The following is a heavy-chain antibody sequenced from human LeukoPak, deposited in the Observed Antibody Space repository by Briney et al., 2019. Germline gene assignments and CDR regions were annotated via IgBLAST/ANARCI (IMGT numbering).Heavy chain of an antibody. CDR1: GFTFNYAW. CDR3: TTDEDWNYARKDV. D-gene: IGHD1-7*01. Sequence: PGGSLRLSCAASGFTFNYAWMSWVRQVPGKGLEWVGQTVSEIDGGTIDYATPVKGRFTISRGDSKSTLCLQMNSLKIEDTAVYYCTTDEDWNYARKDVWGQGATVIVSS. J-gene: IGHJ6*02. CDR2: TVSEIDGGTI. V-gene: IGHV3-15*04.